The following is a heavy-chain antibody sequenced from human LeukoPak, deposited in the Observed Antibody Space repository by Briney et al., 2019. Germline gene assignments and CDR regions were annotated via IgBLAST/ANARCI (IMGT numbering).Heavy chain of an antibody. CDR2: IIPIFGTA. Sequence: SVKVSCKASGGTFSSYAISWVRQAPGQGLEWMGGIIPIFGTANYAQKFQGRVTITTDESTSTAYMELSSLRSEDTAVYYCARDSRSDSSGYYYYYYYMDVWGKGTTVTVSS. CDR3: ARDSRSDSSGYYYYYYYMDV. D-gene: IGHD3-22*01. V-gene: IGHV1-69*05. CDR1: GGTFSSYA. J-gene: IGHJ6*03.